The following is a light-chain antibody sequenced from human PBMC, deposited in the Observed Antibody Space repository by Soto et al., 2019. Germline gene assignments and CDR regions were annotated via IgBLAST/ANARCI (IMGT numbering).Light chain of an antibody. V-gene: IGKV1-5*03. Sequence: DIQMTQSPSTLSASVGDRVTITCRASQSISSWLAWYQQKPGKAPNLLIYKASTLESGVPSRFSGSGSGTEFTLTISSLQPDDFATYYCQQYESYPWTFGQGTKVEIK. CDR1: QSISSW. CDR3: QQYESYPWT. CDR2: KAS. J-gene: IGKJ1*01.